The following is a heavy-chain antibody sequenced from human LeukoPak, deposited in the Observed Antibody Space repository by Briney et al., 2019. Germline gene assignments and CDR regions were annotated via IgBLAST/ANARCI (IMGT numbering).Heavy chain of an antibody. D-gene: IGHD2-8*02. V-gene: IGHV4-59*08. Sequence: PSETLSLTCTVSGGSISSYYWSWIRQPPGKGLEWIGYIYYSGSTNQNPSLKSRVTISVDTSKNQFSLKLTSVTAADTAVYYCARLGTGGTSFDHWGQGNLVTVSS. CDR1: GGSISSYY. CDR2: IYYSGST. CDR3: ARLGTGGTSFDH. J-gene: IGHJ4*02.